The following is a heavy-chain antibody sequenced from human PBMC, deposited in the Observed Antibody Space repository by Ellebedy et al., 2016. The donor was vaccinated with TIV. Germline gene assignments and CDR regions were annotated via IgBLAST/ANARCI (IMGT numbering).Heavy chain of an antibody. D-gene: IGHD1-26*01. V-gene: IGHV3-30*03. J-gene: IGHJ6*02. Sequence: GESLKISXAASGFTFSSYGMHWVRQAPGKGLEWVAVISYDGSNKYYADSVKGRFTISRDNSKNTLYLQMNSLRAEDTAVYYCARDLWETTDYYYGMDVWGQGTTVTVSS. CDR2: ISYDGSNK. CDR3: ARDLWETTDYYYGMDV. CDR1: GFTFSSYG.